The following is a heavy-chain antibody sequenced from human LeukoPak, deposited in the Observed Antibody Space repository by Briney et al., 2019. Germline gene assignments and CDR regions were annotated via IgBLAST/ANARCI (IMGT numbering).Heavy chain of an antibody. CDR2: IYDTGDT. J-gene: IGHJ4*02. CDR3: ARGTGYTYFDY. D-gene: IGHD1-1*01. CDR1: GFSVRTNY. V-gene: IGHV3-66*01. Sequence: SGGSLRLSCAASGFSVRTNYMSWVRQAPGQGLEWVSVIYDTGDTYYADSVKGRFTISRDNAKNSLYLQMNSLRAEDTALYYCARGTGYTYFDYWGQGTLVTVSS.